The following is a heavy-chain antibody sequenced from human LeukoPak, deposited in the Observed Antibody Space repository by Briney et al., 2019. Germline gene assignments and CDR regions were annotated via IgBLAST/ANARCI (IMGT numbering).Heavy chain of an antibody. Sequence: GGSLRLSCAVSGFTVSNNYMSWFRQAPGKGLKWVSVIYSGGSTYYADSVKGRFTISRRTSKNTLYLQMTGLRAEDTAVYYCARGYYYDSSGHNSDAFDIWGQGTMVTVAS. J-gene: IGHJ3*02. D-gene: IGHD3-22*01. V-gene: IGHV3-53*04. CDR2: IYSGGST. CDR1: GFTVSNNY. CDR3: ARGYYYDSSGHNSDAFDI.